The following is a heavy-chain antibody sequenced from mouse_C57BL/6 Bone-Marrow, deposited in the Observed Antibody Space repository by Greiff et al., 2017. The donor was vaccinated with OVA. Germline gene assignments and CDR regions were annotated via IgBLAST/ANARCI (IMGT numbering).Heavy chain of an antibody. CDR3: ARRGIAY. CDR1: GYTFTSYW. CDR2: IDPSDSYT. Sequence: QVQLKQPGAELVKPGASVKLSCKASGYTFTSYWMQWVKQRPGQGLEWVGEIDPSDSYTNYNQKFKGKATLTVDTSSSTAYMQLSSLTSEDSAVYYCARRGIAYWGQGTLVTVSA. V-gene: IGHV1-50*01. J-gene: IGHJ3*01.